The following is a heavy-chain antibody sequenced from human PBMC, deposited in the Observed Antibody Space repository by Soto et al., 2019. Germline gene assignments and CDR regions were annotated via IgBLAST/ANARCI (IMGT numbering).Heavy chain of an antibody. J-gene: IGHJ5*02. Sequence: GASVKVSCKDSGYTLNSYGSSWVRQAQEQGLEWMGWISAYNGNTNYAQKFQGRVTITTDESTSTAYMELSSLRSEDTAVYYCASGDGYNLFRSFWFDPWGQGTLVTVSS. CDR2: ISAYNGNT. D-gene: IGHD5-12*01. V-gene: IGHV1-18*01. CDR1: GYTLNSYG. CDR3: ASGDGYNLFRSFWFDP.